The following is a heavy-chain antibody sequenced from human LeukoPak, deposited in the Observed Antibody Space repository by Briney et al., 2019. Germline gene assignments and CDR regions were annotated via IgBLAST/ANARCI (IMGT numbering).Heavy chain of an antibody. D-gene: IGHD5-12*01. CDR3: AKDEGGYAGLDH. J-gene: IGHJ4*02. CDR1: VFKFGEST. Sequence: GGSLRLSCAASVFKFGESTMHWVRQAPGKGLEGVSFIGGGGRMTMSADSVKGRFTVSRDNAKNSLYLQMHSLTTEDTAFYYCAKDEGGYAGLDHWGQGTLVTVSS. CDR2: IGGGGRMT. V-gene: IGHV3-43*01.